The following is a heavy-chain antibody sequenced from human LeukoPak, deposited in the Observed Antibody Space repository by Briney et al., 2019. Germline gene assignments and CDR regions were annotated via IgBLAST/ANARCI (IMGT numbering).Heavy chain of an antibody. CDR1: GFTFSSYG. J-gene: IGHJ5*02. Sequence: GGSLRLSCAASGFTFSSYGMHWVRQAPGKGLEWVAVISYDGSNKYYADSVKGRFTISRDNSKNTLYLQMNSLRAEDAAVYYCAKDRWGYCSSTSCHLNWFDPWGQGTLVTVSS. CDR2: ISYDGSNK. V-gene: IGHV3-30*18. CDR3: AKDRWGYCSSTSCHLNWFDP. D-gene: IGHD2-2*01.